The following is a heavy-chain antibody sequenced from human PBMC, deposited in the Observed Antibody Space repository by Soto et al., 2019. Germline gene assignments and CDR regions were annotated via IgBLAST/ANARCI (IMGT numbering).Heavy chain of an antibody. CDR1: GGSIISYY. CDR2: IYYSGST. Sequence: PSETLSLTCTVSGGSIISYYWSWMRQPPGKGLEWIGYIYYSGSTNYNPSLKSRVTISVDTSKNQFSLKLSSVTAADTAVYYCASFGDYDYYGMDVWGQGTTVPVSS. J-gene: IGHJ6*02. D-gene: IGHD3-10*01. V-gene: IGHV4-59*01. CDR3: ASFGDYDYYGMDV.